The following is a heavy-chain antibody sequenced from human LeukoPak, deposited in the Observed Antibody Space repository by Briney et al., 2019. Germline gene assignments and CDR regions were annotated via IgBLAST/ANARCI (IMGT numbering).Heavy chain of an antibody. CDR2: IYYSGST. CDR3: ARGTSPRYCSSTSCSYFDY. Sequence: SETLSLTCTVTGGSLSSYYWSWVRQPPGKGLEWSGYIYYSGSTKYNPSLTRRVTISVDTSKNQFSLKLSSVTAADTAVYYCARGTSPRYCSSTSCSYFDYWGQGTLVTVSS. J-gene: IGHJ4*02. D-gene: IGHD2-2*01. V-gene: IGHV4-59*01. CDR1: GGSLSSYY.